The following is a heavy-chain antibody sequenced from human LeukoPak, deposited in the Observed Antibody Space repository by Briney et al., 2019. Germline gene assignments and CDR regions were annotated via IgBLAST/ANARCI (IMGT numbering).Heavy chain of an antibody. CDR3: ARGEYYDTSGDRKNWFGP. J-gene: IGHJ5*02. V-gene: IGHV4-34*01. Sequence: PSETLSLTCAVYGASFSGFHWSWIHQPPGKGLEWIGKIDHSGRTNYNPSLKSRVTMSVDTSKDQFSLKLTSATAADTAMYYCARGEYYDTSGDRKNWFGPWGQGTLVTVSP. CDR2: IDHSGRT. D-gene: IGHD3-22*01. CDR1: GASFSGFH.